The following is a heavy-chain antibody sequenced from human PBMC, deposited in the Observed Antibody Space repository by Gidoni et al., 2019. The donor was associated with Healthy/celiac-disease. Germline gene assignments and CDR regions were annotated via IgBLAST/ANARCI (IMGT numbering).Heavy chain of an antibody. V-gene: IGHV4-59*01. CDR1: GGYISSYY. CDR3: ARIGPYYDILTGLRAFDI. J-gene: IGHJ3*02. D-gene: IGHD3-9*01. CDR2: THYSGRT. Sequence: QVQLQESGRGLVKPSATLSLTCTVSGGYISSYYWRWIRQPPGKGLEWIGYTHYSGRTNDNPSLKSRVNISVDTSKNQFSLKLSSVTAADTAVYYCARIGPYYDILTGLRAFDIWGQGTMVTVSS.